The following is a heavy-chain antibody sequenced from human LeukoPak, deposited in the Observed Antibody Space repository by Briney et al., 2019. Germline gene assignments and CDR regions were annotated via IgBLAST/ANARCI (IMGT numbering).Heavy chain of an antibody. V-gene: IGHV4-59*01. CDR3: ARGRAAAGTPVDY. D-gene: IGHD6-13*01. CDR1: GGSMTNYW. CDR2: IYYGGST. J-gene: IGHJ4*02. Sequence: PSETLSLTCTVSGGSMTNYWWSWIRQSPGKGLEWFGYIYYGGSTNYNPSLKSRVTISVDTSKNQLSLKLSSVTTADTAVYYCARGRAAAGTPVDYWGQGILVTVSS.